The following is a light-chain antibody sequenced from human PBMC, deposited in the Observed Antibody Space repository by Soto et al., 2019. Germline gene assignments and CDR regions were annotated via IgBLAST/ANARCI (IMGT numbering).Light chain of an antibody. V-gene: IGKV1-5*03. J-gene: IGKJ1*01. CDR3: QHYNSYSEA. CDR2: KAS. Sequence: DIQMTQSPSTLSGSVGDRVTITCRASQTISSWLAWYQQKPGKAPKLLIYKASTLKSGVPSRFSGSGSGTEFTLTISSLQTDDFETYYCQHYNSYSEAFGQGTQVDI. CDR1: QTISSW.